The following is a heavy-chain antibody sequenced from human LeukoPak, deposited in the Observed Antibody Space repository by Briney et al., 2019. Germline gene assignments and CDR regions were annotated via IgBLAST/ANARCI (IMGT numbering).Heavy chain of an antibody. D-gene: IGHD6-19*01. J-gene: IGHJ4*02. CDR3: ARHGRAGYSSGLDY. V-gene: IGHV4-39*01. CDR1: GGSISSSSYY. Sequence: SETLSLTCTVSGGSISSSSYYWGWIRQPPGKGLEWIGSIYYSGSTYYNPSLKSRVTISVDTSKNQFSLKLSSVTAADTAVYYCARHGRAGYSSGLDYWGQGTLVTVSS. CDR2: IYYSGST.